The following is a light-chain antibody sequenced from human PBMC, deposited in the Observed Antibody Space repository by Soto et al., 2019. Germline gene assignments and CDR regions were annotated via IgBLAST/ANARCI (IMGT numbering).Light chain of an antibody. CDR2: GNS. Sequence: PVLTQPPSVSGATVQRVTISCTGSSSNIGAGYDVPWYQQLPGTVPKVLIYGNSNRPSGVPDRFSGSNSGTSAPLAITGLQAEDEADYNRQSYDRSLSAVVFGGGTKLTVL. CDR3: QSYDRSLSAVV. CDR1: SSNIGAGYD. J-gene: IGLJ2*01. V-gene: IGLV1-40*01.